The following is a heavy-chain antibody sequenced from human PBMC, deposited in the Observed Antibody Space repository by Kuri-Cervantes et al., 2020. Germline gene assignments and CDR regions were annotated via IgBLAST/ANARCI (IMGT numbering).Heavy chain of an antibody. CDR1: GYTFTGYY. CDR2: INPNSGGT. Sequence: ASVKVSCKASGYTFTGYYMHWVRQAPGQGLEWMGWINPNSGGTNYAQKFQGRVTMTRDTSISTAYMEPSRLRSDDTAVYYCARGPLYSSSWSVDYWGQGTLVTVSS. CDR3: ARGPLYSSSWSVDY. V-gene: IGHV1-2*02. D-gene: IGHD6-13*01. J-gene: IGHJ4*02.